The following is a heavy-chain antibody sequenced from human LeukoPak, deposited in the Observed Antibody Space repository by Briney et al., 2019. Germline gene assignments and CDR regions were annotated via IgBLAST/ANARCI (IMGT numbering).Heavy chain of an antibody. CDR3: ATDGTAAGLYFDL. V-gene: IGHV3-7*04. Sequence: GGSLRLSCEVSGFTFTDYWMNWVRQAPGKGPEWVASIRLDGSEKTYVDSVKGRFTISRDNTKNSLSLQLNGLRAEDTAVYYCATDGTAAGLYFDLWGQGTLVTVSS. J-gene: IGHJ4*01. CDR1: GFTFTDYW. D-gene: IGHD6-13*01. CDR2: IRLDGSEK.